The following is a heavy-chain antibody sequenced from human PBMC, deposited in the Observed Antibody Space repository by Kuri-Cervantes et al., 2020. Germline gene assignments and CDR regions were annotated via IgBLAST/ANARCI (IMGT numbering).Heavy chain of an antibody. J-gene: IGHJ4*02. CDR3: ARGISTYYYDSSGYSTTYYFDY. CDR2: ISWNSGSI. V-gene: IGHV3-9*03. D-gene: IGHD3-22*01. Sequence: GGSLRLSCAASGFTFDDYAMHWVRQAPGKGLEWVSGISWNSGSIGYADSVKGRFTISRDNAKNSLYLQMNSLRAEDMAVYYCARGISTYYYDSSGYSTTYYFDYWGQGTLVTVSS. CDR1: GFTFDDYA.